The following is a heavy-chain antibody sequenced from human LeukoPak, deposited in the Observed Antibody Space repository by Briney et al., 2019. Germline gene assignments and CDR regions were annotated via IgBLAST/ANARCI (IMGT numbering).Heavy chain of an antibody. V-gene: IGHV4-59*08. CDR3: ARGTPLFDY. D-gene: IGHD2-15*01. CDR1: GGSISSYY. J-gene: IGHJ4*02. CDR2: IYYSGST. Sequence: SETQSLTCTVSGGSISSYYWSWIRQPPGKGLEWIGYIYYSGSTNYNPSLKSRVTISVDTSKNQFSLKLSSVTAADTAVYYCARGTPLFDYWGQGTLVTVSS.